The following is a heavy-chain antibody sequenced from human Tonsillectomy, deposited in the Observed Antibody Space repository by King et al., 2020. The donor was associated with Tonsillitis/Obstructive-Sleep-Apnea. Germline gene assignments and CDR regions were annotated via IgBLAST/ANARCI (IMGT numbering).Heavy chain of an antibody. CDR3: ARDPGDYGSGRGCFDY. Sequence: QVQLVESGGGVVQPGRSLRLSCVASGFTFSSYAMHWVRQAPGKGLEWVAVISYDGSNKYDADSVKGRFTISRDNSKNTVYLQMNSLRAEDTAVYYCARDPGDYGSGRGCFDYWGQGTLVTVSS. CDR1: GFTFSSYA. J-gene: IGHJ4*02. D-gene: IGHD3-10*01. V-gene: IGHV3-30*04. CDR2: ISYDGSNK.